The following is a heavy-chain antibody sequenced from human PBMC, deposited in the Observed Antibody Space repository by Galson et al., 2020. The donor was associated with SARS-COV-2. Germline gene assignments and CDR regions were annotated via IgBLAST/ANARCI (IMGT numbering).Heavy chain of an antibody. CDR3: ARGLGSYYSLDY. CDR2: IWYDGSNK. CDR1: GFTFSSYG. Sequence: GGSLRLSCAASGFTFSSYGMHWVRQAPGKGLEWVAVIWYDGSNKYYADSVKGRFTISRDNSKNTLYLQMNSLRAEDTAVYYCARGLGSYYSLDYWGQGTLVTVSS. V-gene: IGHV3-33*01. D-gene: IGHD1-26*01. J-gene: IGHJ4*02.